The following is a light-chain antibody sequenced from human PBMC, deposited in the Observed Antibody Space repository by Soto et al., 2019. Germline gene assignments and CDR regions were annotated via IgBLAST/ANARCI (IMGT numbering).Light chain of an antibody. V-gene: IGKV1D-13*01. J-gene: IGKJ1*01. CDR2: DAS. CDR1: QGISSA. Sequence: AIQLTQSPSSLSASVGDRVTITCQASQGISSAIAWYQQKPGKAPKFLIYDASRLESGVPSRFSGSGYGTDFTLTLSSLQPEDFATYYCQQYNNYLRTFGQGTKVAIK. CDR3: QQYNNYLRT.